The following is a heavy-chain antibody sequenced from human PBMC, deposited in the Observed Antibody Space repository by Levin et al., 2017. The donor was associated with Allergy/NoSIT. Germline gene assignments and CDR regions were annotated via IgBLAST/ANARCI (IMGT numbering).Heavy chain of an antibody. CDR1: GYTFTSYG. J-gene: IGHJ4*02. V-gene: IGHV1-18*01. Sequence: ASVKVSCKASGYTFTSYGISWVRQAPGQGLEWMGWISAYNGNTNYAQKLQGRVTMTTDTSTSTAYMELRSLRSDDTAVYYCARGDGINYDSSGTNFDYWGQGTLVTVSS. D-gene: IGHD3-22*01. CDR3: ARGDGINYDSSGTNFDY. CDR2: ISAYNGNT.